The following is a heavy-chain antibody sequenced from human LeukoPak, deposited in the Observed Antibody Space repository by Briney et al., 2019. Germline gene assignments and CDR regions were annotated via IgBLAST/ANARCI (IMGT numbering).Heavy chain of an antibody. CDR3: ARGTGWPLFDY. CDR2: TYFESYGSKLY. Sequence: SQTLSLTCAISGDSVSRNNIAWNWIRQSPSRGLEWLGRTYFESYGSKLYKYAVSVKGRITINPDTSKNQFSLHLNSMTPEDAGVYYCARGTGWPLFDYWGQGTPVTVSS. V-gene: IGHV6-1*01. D-gene: IGHD6-19*01. CDR1: GDSVSRNNIA. J-gene: IGHJ4*02.